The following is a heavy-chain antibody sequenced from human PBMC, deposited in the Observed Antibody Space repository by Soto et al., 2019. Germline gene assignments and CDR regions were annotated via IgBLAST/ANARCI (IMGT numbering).Heavy chain of an antibody. V-gene: IGHV4-4*02. D-gene: IGHD4-17*01. J-gene: IGHJ6*02. Sequence: QVQPQASGPAMVKPSGTLSLTCAVSGGSTSSSNWWSWVREPPGKGLEWIGEIYHSGSTNYTPSLRSCVTISVDESKTQVSLELSSVTAADTAVYYCARYGDYYYYYGMDVWGQGTKVTVSS. CDR2: IYHSGST. CDR3: ARYGDYYYYYGMDV. CDR1: GGSTSSSNW.